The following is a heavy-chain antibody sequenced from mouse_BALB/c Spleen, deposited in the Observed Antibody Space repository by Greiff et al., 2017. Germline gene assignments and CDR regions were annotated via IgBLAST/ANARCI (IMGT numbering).Heavy chain of an antibody. CDR2: INPSNGRT. V-gene: IGHV1S81*02. J-gene: IGHJ3*01. D-gene: IGHD2-1*01. Sequence: LVESGAELVKPGASVKLSCKASGYTFTSYWMHWVKQRPGQGLEWIGEINPSNGRTNYNEKFKSKATLTVDKSSSTAYMQLSSLTSEDSAVYYCARGAYGNYWFAYWGQGTLVTVSA. CDR3: ARGAYGNYWFAY. CDR1: GYTFTSYW.